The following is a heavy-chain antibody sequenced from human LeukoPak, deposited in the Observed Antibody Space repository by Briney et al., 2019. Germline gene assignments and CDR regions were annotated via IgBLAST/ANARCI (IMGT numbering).Heavy chain of an antibody. Sequence: SVKVSCKASGYTFTGYYIHWVRQAPGQGLEWIGWINPNNGGTNSAQKFPDRVTMTRDTSISTAYMELSRLTSDDPAVYSCARDQNFHGSGGYYGIDWWGQGTLVTVSS. J-gene: IGHJ4*02. V-gene: IGHV1-2*02. CDR2: INPNNGGT. CDR1: GYTFTGYY. CDR3: ARDQNFHGSGGYYGIDW. D-gene: IGHD3-22*01.